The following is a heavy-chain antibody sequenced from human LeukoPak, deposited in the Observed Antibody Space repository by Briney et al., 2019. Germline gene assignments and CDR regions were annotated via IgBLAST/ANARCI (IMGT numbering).Heavy chain of an antibody. CDR1: GGSFSGYY. CDR3: AREPKDGSGWYGWFDP. CDR2: INHSGST. Sequence: SETLSLTCAVYGGSFSGYYWSWIRQPPGKGLEWIGEINHSGSTNYNPSLKSRVTISIDTSKNQFSLKLSPVTAADTAVYYCAREPKDGSGWYGWFDPWGQGTLVTVSS. V-gene: IGHV4-34*01. D-gene: IGHD6-19*01. J-gene: IGHJ5*02.